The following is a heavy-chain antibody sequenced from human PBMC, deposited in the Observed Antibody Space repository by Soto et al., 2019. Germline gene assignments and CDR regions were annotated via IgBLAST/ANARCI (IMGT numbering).Heavy chain of an antibody. D-gene: IGHD4-17*01. CDR2: MNSDGTSI. Sequence: EVQLVESGGGLVQPGGSLRLSCAACGFIFSNNWMYWVRQAPGKGLVWVSRMNSDGTSITYADSVKGRFTISRDNAKNTLYLQMNSLRVEDTAVYYCATSTVHNYWGQGTLVTVSS. J-gene: IGHJ4*02. CDR3: ATSTVHNY. CDR1: GFIFSNNW. V-gene: IGHV3-74*01.